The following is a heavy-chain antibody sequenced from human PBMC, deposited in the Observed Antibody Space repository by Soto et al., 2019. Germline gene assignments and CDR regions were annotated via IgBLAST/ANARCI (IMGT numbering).Heavy chain of an antibody. Sequence: SETLSLTCSVSGDSMKTYYWSWIRQPPGKGLEWIGNIYYNGSPNYNPSLKSRVTISIDTSKSQFSLKLSSVTAADTAMYYCARGGSGWYYWFDPWGQGTLVTVSS. D-gene: IGHD6-19*01. CDR1: GDSMKTYY. V-gene: IGHV4-59*01. J-gene: IGHJ5*02. CDR3: ARGGSGWYYWFDP. CDR2: IYYNGSP.